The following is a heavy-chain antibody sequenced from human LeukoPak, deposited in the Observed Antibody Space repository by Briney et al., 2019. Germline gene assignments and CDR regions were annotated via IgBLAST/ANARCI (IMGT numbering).Heavy chain of an antibody. CDR2: INPNSGGT. V-gene: IGHV1-2*02. CDR1: GYTFTGYY. D-gene: IGHD5-18*01. J-gene: IGHJ5*02. Sequence: ASVKVSCKASGYTFTGYYMHWVRQAPGQGLEWMGWINPNSGGTNYAQKFQGRVTMTRDTSISTAYMELSRLRSDDTAVYYRAGGVDTAMVTNWFDPWGQGTLVTVSS. CDR3: AGGVDTAMVTNWFDP.